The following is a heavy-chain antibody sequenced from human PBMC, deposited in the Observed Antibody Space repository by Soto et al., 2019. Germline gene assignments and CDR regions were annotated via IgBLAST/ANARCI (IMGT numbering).Heavy chain of an antibody. V-gene: IGHV3-30*18. CDR2: ISYDGSNK. D-gene: IGHD2-21*02. Sequence: QVQLVESGGGVVQPGRSLRLSCASSGFTFSSYGMHWVRQAPGKGLEWVAVISYDGSNKYYADSVKGRFTISRDNSKNTLYLQMNSLRGEDTAVYYCAKERWHGRVVATAMDQGYWGQGTLVTVSS. CDR1: GFTFSSYG. J-gene: IGHJ4*02. CDR3: AKERWHGRVVATAMDQGY.